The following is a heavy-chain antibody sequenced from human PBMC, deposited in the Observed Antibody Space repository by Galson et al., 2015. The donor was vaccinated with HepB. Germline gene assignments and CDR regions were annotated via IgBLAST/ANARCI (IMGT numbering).Heavy chain of an antibody. Sequence: VKVSCKVSGYSLTEFSMYWVRQAPGKGLEWMGGFDPEDGEAIYAQSFQGRVTLTEDTSTETAYMELSSLRSDDTAVYYCARREMATHYYYYGMDVWGQGTTVTVSS. D-gene: IGHD5-24*01. CDR2: FDPEDGEA. V-gene: IGHV1-24*01. J-gene: IGHJ6*02. CDR3: ARREMATHYYYYGMDV. CDR1: GYSLTEFS.